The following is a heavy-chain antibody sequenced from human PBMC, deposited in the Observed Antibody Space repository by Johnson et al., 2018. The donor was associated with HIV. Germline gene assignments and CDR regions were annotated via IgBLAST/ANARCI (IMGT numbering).Heavy chain of an antibody. Sequence: QVQLVESGGGVVRPGGSLRLSCAASGFTFDDYAMHWVRQAPGKGLEWVSVIYIGGNTYYADSVRGRFTISRDSSKNTVYLQMNSLKAGDTAVYYCARGRDYYGSIDAFDIWCQGTLVTVSS. CDR2: IYIGGNT. CDR3: ARGRDYYGSIDAFDI. V-gene: IGHV3-NL1*01. J-gene: IGHJ3*02. D-gene: IGHD3-10*01. CDR1: GFTFDDYA.